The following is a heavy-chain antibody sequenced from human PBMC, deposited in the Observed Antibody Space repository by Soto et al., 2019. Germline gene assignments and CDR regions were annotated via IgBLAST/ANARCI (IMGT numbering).Heavy chain of an antibody. CDR2: ISYSGST. Sequence: QVQLQESGPGLVKPSQPLSLTCTVSGGSISSGGYYWSWIRQHPGKGLEWIGYISYSGSTYYNPSRKRRVTISVDTSKNQFPLKLSPVTAADTAVYYCARWPQLEPRFDYWGQGTLVTVSS. V-gene: IGHV4-31*03. D-gene: IGHD1-1*01. CDR3: ARWPQLEPRFDY. CDR1: GGSISSGGYY. J-gene: IGHJ4*02.